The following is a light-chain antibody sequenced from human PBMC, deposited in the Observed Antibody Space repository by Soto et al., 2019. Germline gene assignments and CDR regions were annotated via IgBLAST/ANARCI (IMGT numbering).Light chain of an antibody. J-gene: IGKJ1*01. Sequence: DIQMTQSPSTLSASVGDRVTITCRASQSISSWLAWYQQKPWKAPKLLIYDASSLESGVPSRFSGSGSGTESSLTISSLQPDDFATYYCQQYNSAWTFGQGTKVDIK. V-gene: IGKV1-5*01. CDR2: DAS. CDR1: QSISSW. CDR3: QQYNSAWT.